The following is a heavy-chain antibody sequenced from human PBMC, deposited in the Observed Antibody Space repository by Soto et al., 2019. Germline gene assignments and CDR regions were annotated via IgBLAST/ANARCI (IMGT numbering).Heavy chain of an antibody. CDR1: GFTFSSYD. CDR2: IGTAGDT. V-gene: IGHV3-13*01. J-gene: IGHJ4*02. CDR3: ARGSAVAGGFDY. Sequence: GGSLRLSCAASGFTFSSYDMHWVRQATGKGLEWVSAIGTAGDTYYPGSVKGRFTISRENAKNSLYLQMNSLRAGDTAVYYCARGSAVAGGFDYWGQGTLVTVSS. D-gene: IGHD6-19*01.